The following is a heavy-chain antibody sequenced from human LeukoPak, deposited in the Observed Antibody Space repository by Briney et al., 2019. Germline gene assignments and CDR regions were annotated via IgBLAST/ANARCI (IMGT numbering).Heavy chain of an antibody. Sequence: PSETLSLTCAVSAYSISSGYYWGWIRQPPGKGLEWIGSIYHSGSTYYNPSLKSRVTILVDTSKNQFSLKLSSVTAADTAVYYCALRLRQGGNYVVYWDQGTLVTVSS. V-gene: IGHV4-38-2*01. J-gene: IGHJ4*02. CDR2: IYHSGST. CDR1: AYSISSGYY. CDR3: ALRLRQGGNYVVY. D-gene: IGHD2-21*02.